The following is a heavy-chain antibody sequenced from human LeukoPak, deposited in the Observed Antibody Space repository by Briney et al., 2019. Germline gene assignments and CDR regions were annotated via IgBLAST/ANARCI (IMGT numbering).Heavy chain of an antibody. V-gene: IGHV3-23*01. D-gene: IGHD6-13*01. J-gene: IGHJ1*01. CDR1: GFTFSSDA. Sequence: GGSLRLSCAASGFTFSSDAMSWGRQAPGKGLEWGSAIIGSGGSTYYADSVKGRGTISRDNSKNTLYLQMNSLRAEATAAYYCAKVAAGNFCAYWGQGTLVTASS. CDR3: AKVAAGNFCAY. CDR2: IIGSGGST.